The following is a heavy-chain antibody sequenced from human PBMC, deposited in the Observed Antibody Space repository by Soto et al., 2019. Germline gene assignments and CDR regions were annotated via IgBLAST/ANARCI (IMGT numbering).Heavy chain of an antibody. Sequence: ESGGNLVKPGGSLRLSCAASGFTFSDYYMSWIRQAPGKGLEWVSYISSSGSTIYYADSVKGRFTISRDNAKNSLNLQMNSLSAEDTAVYYCASFPSYYGMDVWGQGTTVTVSS. CDR3: ASFPSYYGMDV. V-gene: IGHV3-11*01. CDR1: GFTFSDYY. CDR2: ISSSGSTI. J-gene: IGHJ6*02.